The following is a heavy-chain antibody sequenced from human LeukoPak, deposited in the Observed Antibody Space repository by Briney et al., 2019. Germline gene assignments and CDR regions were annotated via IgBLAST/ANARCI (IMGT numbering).Heavy chain of an antibody. D-gene: IGHD3-10*01. CDR3: ASLGMVYFDY. CDR1: GFTFSSYS. Sequence: GGSLRLSCAASGFTFSSYSMNWVRQAPGKGLEWVSSISSSSSYIYYADSVKGRFTISRDNAKNSLYLQMNSLRAEDTAVYYCASLGMVYFDYWGQGTLVTVSS. J-gene: IGHJ4*02. V-gene: IGHV3-21*01. CDR2: ISSSSSYI.